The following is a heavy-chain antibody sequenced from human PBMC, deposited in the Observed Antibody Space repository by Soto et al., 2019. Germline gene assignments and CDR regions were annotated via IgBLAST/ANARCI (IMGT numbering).Heavy chain of an antibody. Sequence: GGSLRLSCAASGFTFSSYWMHWVRQAPGRGLVWVSRIKSDGSSAYYADSVKGRFTISRDNAKNSLYLQMNSLRAEDTALYYCAKGYYYDSSALDAFDIWGQGT. V-gene: IGHV3-74*01. CDR2: IKSDGSSA. J-gene: IGHJ3*02. CDR3: AKGYYYDSSALDAFDI. D-gene: IGHD3-22*01. CDR1: GFTFSSYW.